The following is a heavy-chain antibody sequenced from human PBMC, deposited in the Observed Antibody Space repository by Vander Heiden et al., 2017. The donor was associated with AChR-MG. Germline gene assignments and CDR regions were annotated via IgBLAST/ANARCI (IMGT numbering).Heavy chain of an antibody. CDR1: GYTCTSVD. CDR2: MNPNSGNT. CDR3: ARRFRRCYSDY. V-gene: IGHV1-8*01. D-gene: IGHD3-10*01. J-gene: IGHJ4*02. Sequence: QVQLGQSGAEVKKPGASVKVSCKASGYTCTSVDINWAGQDIGQGLEWMGWMNPNSGNTGYAQKFQGRVTMTRNTSISKAYMELSSLRSEDTAVYYCARRFRRCYSDYWGQGTLVTVSS.